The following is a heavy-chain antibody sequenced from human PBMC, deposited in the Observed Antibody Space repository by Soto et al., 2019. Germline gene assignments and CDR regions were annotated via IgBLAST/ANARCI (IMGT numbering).Heavy chain of an antibody. V-gene: IGHV3-30*18. J-gene: IGHJ6*02. CDR3: AQALASYYYGMDV. CDR1: GFTFSSYG. Sequence: QVQLVESGGGVVQPGRSLRLSCAASGFTFSSYGMHWVRQAPGKGLEWGAVISYDGSNKYYADYVKGRFTISRDNSKNTLYLQMNRLRAEDTAVYYCAQALASYYYGMDVWGQGTTVTVSS. CDR2: ISYDGSNK. D-gene: IGHD2-15*01.